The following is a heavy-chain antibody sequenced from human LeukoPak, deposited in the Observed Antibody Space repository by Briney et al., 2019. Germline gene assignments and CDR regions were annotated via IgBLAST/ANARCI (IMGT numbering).Heavy chain of an antibody. D-gene: IGHD6-19*01. CDR1: GFTFSSYS. V-gene: IGHV3-21*01. CDR2: ISSSSSYI. CDR3: ARGSGWFYFDY. J-gene: IGHJ4*02. Sequence: GGSLRLSCAASGFTFSSYSMNWVRQAPGKGLEWVSSISSSSSYIYYADSVKGRFTISRDNAKNTLYLQMNSLRAEDTAVYYCARGSGWFYFDYWGQGTLVTVSS.